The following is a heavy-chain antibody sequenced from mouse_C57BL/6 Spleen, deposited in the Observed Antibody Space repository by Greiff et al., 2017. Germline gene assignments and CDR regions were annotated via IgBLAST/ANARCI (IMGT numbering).Heavy chain of an antibody. J-gene: IGHJ3*01. CDR2: IDPETGGT. Sequence: VKLQESGAELVRPGASVTLSCKASGYTFTDYEMHWVKQTPVHGLEWIGAIDPETGGTAYNQKFKGKAILTADKSSSTAYMELRSLTSEDSAVYYCTRWGTTVPSWFAYWGQGTLVTVSA. V-gene: IGHV1-15*01. CDR1: GYTFTDYE. CDR3: TRWGTTVPSWFAY. D-gene: IGHD1-1*01.